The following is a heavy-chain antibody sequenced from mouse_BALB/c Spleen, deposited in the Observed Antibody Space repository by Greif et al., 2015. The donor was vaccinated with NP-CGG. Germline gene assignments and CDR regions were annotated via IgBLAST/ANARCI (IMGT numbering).Heavy chain of an antibody. V-gene: IGHV1-82*01. D-gene: IGHD2-10*02. CDR3: ARKGEYGNYGAMDY. CDR1: GYAFSSSW. J-gene: IGHJ4*01. Sequence: VQLQQSGPELVKPGASVKISCKASGYAFSSSWMNWVKQRPGQGLEWIGRIYPGDGDTNYNGKFKGKATLTADKSSSTAYMQLSSLTSVDSAVYFCARKGEYGNYGAMDYWGQGTPVTVSS. CDR2: IYPGDGDT.